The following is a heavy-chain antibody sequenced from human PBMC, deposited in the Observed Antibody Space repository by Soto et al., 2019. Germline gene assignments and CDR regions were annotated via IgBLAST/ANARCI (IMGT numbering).Heavy chain of an antibody. J-gene: IGHJ4*02. D-gene: IGHD3-10*01. CDR1: GYTFTSYA. Sequence: GASVKVSCKASGYTFTSYAMHWVRQAPGQRLEWMGWINAGNGNTKYSQKFQGRVTITRDTSASTAYMELSSLRSEDTAVYYCARDYYGSGSPIFDDWGQGSLVTGSS. CDR2: INAGNGNT. V-gene: IGHV1-3*01. CDR3: ARDYYGSGSPIFDD.